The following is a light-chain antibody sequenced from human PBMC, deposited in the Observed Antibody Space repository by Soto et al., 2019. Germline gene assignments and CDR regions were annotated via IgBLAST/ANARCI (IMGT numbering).Light chain of an antibody. CDR3: HLWDNTSDQPV. CDR1: DIGTKS. J-gene: IGLJ2*01. Sequence: SYEPTQPPSVSVTPGQTARIPCGGNDIGTKSVHWYQQKPDQSPVLVVYDDSDRPSGIPERFSGSNSGNAATLTISRVEAGDEADYYCHLWDNTSDQPVFGGGTKLTVL. V-gene: IGLV3-21*02. CDR2: DDS.